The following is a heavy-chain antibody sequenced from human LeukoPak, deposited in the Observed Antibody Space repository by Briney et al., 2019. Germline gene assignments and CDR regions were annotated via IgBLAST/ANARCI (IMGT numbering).Heavy chain of an antibody. V-gene: IGHV4-61*02. CDR2: IYTSGST. J-gene: IGHJ4*02. CDR1: GGSISSSRYY. CDR3: ARDSLGGLVGATEDY. Sequence: SETLSLTCTVSGGSISSSRYYWGWIRQPPGKGLEWIGRIYTSGSTNYNPSLKSRVTISVDTSKNQFSLKLSSVTAADTAVYYCARDSLGGLVGATEDYWGQGTLVIVSS. D-gene: IGHD1-26*01.